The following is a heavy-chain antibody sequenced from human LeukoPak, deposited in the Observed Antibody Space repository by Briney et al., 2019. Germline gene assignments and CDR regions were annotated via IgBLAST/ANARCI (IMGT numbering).Heavy chain of an antibody. V-gene: IGHV7-4-1*02. CDR2: IHPSTGNP. J-gene: IGHJ6*03. Sequence: ASVKVSCKASGYTFTNYAMNWVRQAPGQGLEWMGWIHPSTGNPAYAQGFTGRFVFSLDTSVSTAYLQISSLKAEDTAVYYCARPKLRWSAYYYMDVWGKGTTVTVSS. CDR3: ARPKLRWSAYYYMDV. CDR1: GYTFTNYA. D-gene: IGHD4-23*01.